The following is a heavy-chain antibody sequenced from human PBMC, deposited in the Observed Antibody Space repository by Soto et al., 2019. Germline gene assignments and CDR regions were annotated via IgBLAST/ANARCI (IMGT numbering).Heavy chain of an antibody. Sequence: QLQLQESGSGLVKPSQNLSLTCAVSGGSISSGGYSWSWIRQPPGKGLEWIGYIYHSGSTYYNPSLKSRVTISVDRSKNRFSRKMSSVTAADTAVYYCARESVAQLVLDYWVQGTLVTVSS. CDR1: GGSISSGGYS. D-gene: IGHD6-13*01. CDR3: ARESVAQLVLDY. V-gene: IGHV4-30-2*01. J-gene: IGHJ4*02. CDR2: IYHSGST.